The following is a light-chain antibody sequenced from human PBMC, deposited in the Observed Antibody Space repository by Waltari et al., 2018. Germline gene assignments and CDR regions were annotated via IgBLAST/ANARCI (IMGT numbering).Light chain of an antibody. CDR2: SNN. Sequence: QSVLTQPPSASGTPGQRVTISCSGSSPNIGINTVNWYQQLPGTAPKLLTYSNNQRPAGVPYRFSGSKSGTSASLAIRWLQSEDESDYYCTAWDDSLNVVLFGGGTKLTVL. CDR1: SPNIGINT. V-gene: IGLV1-44*01. J-gene: IGLJ2*01. CDR3: TAWDDSLNVVL.